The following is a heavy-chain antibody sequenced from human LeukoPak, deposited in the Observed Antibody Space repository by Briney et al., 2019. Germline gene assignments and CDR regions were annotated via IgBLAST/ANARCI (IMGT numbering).Heavy chain of an antibody. CDR3: AKDPRDHSYGWNWRYFDY. Sequence: GGSLRLSCAASGFTLSSYAMSWVRQIPGKGLEWVSAISGSDDGTYYADSVKGRFTISRDNSKNTLYLQMNSLRADDTAVYYCAKDPRDHSYGWNWRYFDYWGQGTLVTVSS. CDR2: ISGSDDGT. V-gene: IGHV3-23*01. CDR1: GFTLSSYA. D-gene: IGHD5-18*01. J-gene: IGHJ4*02.